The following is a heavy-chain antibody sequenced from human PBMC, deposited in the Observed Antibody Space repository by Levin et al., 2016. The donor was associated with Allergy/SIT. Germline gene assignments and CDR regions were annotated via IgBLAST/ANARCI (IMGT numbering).Heavy chain of an antibody. V-gene: IGHV2-5*02. CDR3: VHLSVIYYHGSGSSFYFDH. CDR2: IYWDDDT. CDR1: GFSFTTSGMG. D-gene: IGHD3-10*01. J-gene: IGHJ4*02. Sequence: SGPTLVKPTQTLTLTCTFSGFSFTTSGMGVGWIRQPPGKALEWLALIYWDDDTRYSPSLKSRLTITKDTSKHQVVLTMTNMDPVDSASYFCVHLSVIYYHGSGSSFYFDHWGQGTLVTVSS.